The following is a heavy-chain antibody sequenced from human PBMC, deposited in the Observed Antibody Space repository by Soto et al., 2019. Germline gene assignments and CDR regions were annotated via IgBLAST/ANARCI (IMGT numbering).Heavy chain of an antibody. J-gene: IGHJ5*02. V-gene: IGHV4-39*01. CDR1: GGTISSSSYY. CDR3: ASPKIAFYNWFDP. D-gene: IGHD3-3*02. Sequence: AETLSLTCPVSGGTISSSSYYWGWIRQPPGKGLEWIGSIYYSGSTYYKPSLKSRVTISVDTSKNQFSLKLSSVTAADTAVYYCASPKIAFYNWFDPWGQGTLVTVSS. CDR2: IYYSGST.